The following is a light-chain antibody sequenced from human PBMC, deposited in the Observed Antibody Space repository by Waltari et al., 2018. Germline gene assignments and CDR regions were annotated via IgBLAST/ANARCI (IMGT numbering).Light chain of an antibody. J-gene: IGKJ1*01. CDR2: NAS. CDR1: QSVSSY. Sequence: EIVLTQSPATLSLSPGERATLSCRASQSVSSYLAWYQQKPGQAPRLLIDNASNRATGIPARFSGSGSGTDFTLIISSLEPEDCAVYYCQQRSNWPRTFGQGTKVEIK. CDR3: QQRSNWPRT. V-gene: IGKV3-11*01.